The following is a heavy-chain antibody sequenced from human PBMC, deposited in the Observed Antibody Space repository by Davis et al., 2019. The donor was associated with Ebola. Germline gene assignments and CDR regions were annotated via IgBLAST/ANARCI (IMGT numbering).Heavy chain of an antibody. Sequence: PGGSLRLSCAASGFTFSSYDMSWVRQAPGKGLEWVSAISGSGGSTYYADSVKGRLTISRDNSKNTLYLQMNSLRAEDTAVYYCAAVRLQLPYFDYWGQGTLVTVSS. J-gene: IGHJ4*02. CDR2: ISGSGGST. D-gene: IGHD5-24*01. V-gene: IGHV3-23*01. CDR3: AAVRLQLPYFDY. CDR1: GFTFSSYD.